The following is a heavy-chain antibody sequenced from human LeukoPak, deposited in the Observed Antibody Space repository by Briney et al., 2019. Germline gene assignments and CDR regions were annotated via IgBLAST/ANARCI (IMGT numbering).Heavy chain of an antibody. D-gene: IGHD5-18*01. CDR2: MNPNSGNT. V-gene: IGHV1-8*01. Sequence: ASVKVSCKASGYTFTSYDINWVRQATGQGLEWMGWMNPNSGNTGYAQKFQGRVTMTRNTSISTAYMELSSLRSEDTAVYYCASVRRYSYGPAGLWGQGTLVTVSS. J-gene: IGHJ4*02. CDR3: ASVRRYSYGPAGL. CDR1: GYTFTSYD.